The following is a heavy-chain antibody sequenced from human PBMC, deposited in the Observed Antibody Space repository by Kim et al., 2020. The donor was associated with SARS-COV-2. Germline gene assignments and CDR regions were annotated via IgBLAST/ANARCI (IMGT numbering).Heavy chain of an antibody. CDR1: GGSISSSSYY. CDR2: IYYSGST. CDR3: VLWLDGMDV. D-gene: IGHD6-19*01. Sequence: SETLSLTCTVSGGSISSSSYYWGWIRQPPGKGLEWIGSIYYSGSTYYNPSLKSRVTISVDTSKNQFSLKLSSVTAADTAVYYCVLWLDGMDVWGQGTTVTVSS. J-gene: IGHJ6*02. V-gene: IGHV4-39*01.